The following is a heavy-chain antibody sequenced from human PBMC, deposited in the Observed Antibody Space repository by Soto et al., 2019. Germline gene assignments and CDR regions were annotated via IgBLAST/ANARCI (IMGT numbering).Heavy chain of an antibody. CDR2: ISPDGTIP. J-gene: IGHJ3*02. CDR3: ARCRGAAFDN. V-gene: IGHV3-74*01. D-gene: IGHD3-10*01. CDR1: GFTFSNYC. Sequence: EVQLVESGGGLVQPGGSLRLSCAVSGFTFSNYCMHWVRQAPGKGLVWVSTISPDGTIPDYPDSVKGRLAISRANAKSKLFLQINTLRPEDTSVYYCARCRGAAFDNWGHGAMVTGSS.